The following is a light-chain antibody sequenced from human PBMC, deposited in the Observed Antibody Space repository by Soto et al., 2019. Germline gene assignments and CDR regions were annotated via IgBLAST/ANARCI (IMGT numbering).Light chain of an antibody. CDR3: HQFKNWPHS. Sequence: DIVVTQSPFTLSLSPGERATLSCRASQSINSDLSWYQQKPGQAPRLLIDDASKRDTDITARFSGSGTGRDFTLTISSLAPEDFAVYYCHQFKNWPHSFGGGPKVAI. CDR2: DAS. V-gene: IGKV3-11*02. J-gene: IGKJ4*01. CDR1: QSINSD.